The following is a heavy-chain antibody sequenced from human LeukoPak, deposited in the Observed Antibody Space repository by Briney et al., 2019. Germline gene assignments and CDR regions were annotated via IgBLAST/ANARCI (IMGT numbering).Heavy chain of an antibody. V-gene: IGHV3-72*01. J-gene: IGHJ3*02. CDR2: MRNKANSYTT. CDR3: ARSPERGGNVFDI. Sequence: PGGSLRLSCAGSGFTFSDHYIDWVRQAPGKGLEWVGRMRNKANSYTTENAASVKGRLTLSRDDSKRLVFLQLNSLNIEGTAVYYWARSPERGGNVFDIWGRGTMVTVSS. CDR1: GFTFSDHY. D-gene: IGHD3-16*01.